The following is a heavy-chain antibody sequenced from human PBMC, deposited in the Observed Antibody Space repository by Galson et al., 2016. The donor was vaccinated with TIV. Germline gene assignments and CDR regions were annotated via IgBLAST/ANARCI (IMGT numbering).Heavy chain of an antibody. CDR1: SDSIFNLY. Sequence: SETLSLTCTISSDSIFNLYVSWIRQPPGKGLEWIAYISDSGRSNKSPSLESRVTISVDTSKKQISLKLKSVTATDTAVYYCARDLGLGVFDVWGQGTMVSVSS. CDR2: ISDSGRS. J-gene: IGHJ3*01. D-gene: IGHD7-27*01. CDR3: ARDLGLGVFDV. V-gene: IGHV4-59*11.